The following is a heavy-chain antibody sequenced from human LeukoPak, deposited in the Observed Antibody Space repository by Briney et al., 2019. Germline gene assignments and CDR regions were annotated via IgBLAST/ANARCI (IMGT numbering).Heavy chain of an antibody. V-gene: IGHV3-23*01. CDR3: AKDRYDILTGYFDY. Sequence: GASLRLSCAASGSTFSSYAMSWVRQAPGKGLEWVSAISGSGGSTYYADSVKGRFTISRDNSKNTLYLQMNSLRAEDTAVYYCAKDRYDILTGYFDYWGQGTLVTVSS. CDR2: ISGSGGST. D-gene: IGHD3-9*01. CDR1: GSTFSSYA. J-gene: IGHJ4*02.